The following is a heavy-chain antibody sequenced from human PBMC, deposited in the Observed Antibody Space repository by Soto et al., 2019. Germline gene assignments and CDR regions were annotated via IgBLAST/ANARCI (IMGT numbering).Heavy chain of an antibody. CDR1: GGSIIGYY. CDR3: ARMRAAGTFDY. D-gene: IGHD6-13*01. Sequence: PSETLSLTCTVSGGSIIGYYWSCIRQPAGKGLEWIGRIYSDGSTNYNPSLKSRVTMSVGTSKNQFSLKLTSMTAADTAMYYCARMRAAGTFDYWGQGTLVTVSS. V-gene: IGHV4-4*07. CDR2: IYSDGST. J-gene: IGHJ4*02.